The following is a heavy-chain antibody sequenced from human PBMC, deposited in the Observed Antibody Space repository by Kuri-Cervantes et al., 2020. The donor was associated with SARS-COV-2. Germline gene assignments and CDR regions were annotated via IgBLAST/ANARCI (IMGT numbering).Heavy chain of an antibody. Sequence: GGSRRPSGSPYGFTFSSYGMHWVRQAPGKGLEWVAVISYDGSNKYYADSVKGRFTISRDNSKNTLYLQMNSLRAEDTAVYYCAKGWDDGTYYYYHGMDVCRQGTTVTVSS. V-gene: IGHV3-30*18. CDR1: GFTFSSYG. CDR2: ISYDGSNK. CDR3: AKGWDDGTYYYYHGMDV. D-gene: IGHD1-1*01. J-gene: IGHJ6*01.